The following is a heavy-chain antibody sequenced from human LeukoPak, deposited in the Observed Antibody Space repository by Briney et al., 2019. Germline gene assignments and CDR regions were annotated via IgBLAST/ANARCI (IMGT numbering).Heavy chain of an antibody. Sequence: GGSLRLSCVASGFTFSSYAMSWVRQAPGKGLEWVSAISGGGGSTYYADSVKGRFTISRDNSKNTLYRQMNSLRAEDTAVYHCAKALVGITTFDYWGQGTLVTVSS. CDR2: ISGGGGST. CDR1: GFTFSSYA. CDR3: AKALVGITTFDY. V-gene: IGHV3-23*01. D-gene: IGHD1-26*01. J-gene: IGHJ4*02.